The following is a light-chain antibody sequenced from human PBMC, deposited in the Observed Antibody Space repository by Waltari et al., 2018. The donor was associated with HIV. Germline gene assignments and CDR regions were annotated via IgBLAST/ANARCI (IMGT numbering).Light chain of an antibody. CDR1: SSNIGPNYD. V-gene: IGLV1-40*01. CDR3: QSYDNTVNGWV. J-gene: IGLJ3*02. Sequence: QSVLTQPPSVSGAPGPNVTVSCPGSSSNIGPNYDVHWYQFRPGEVPKLLIYGNTIRPAGVPGRFSGSSSGTSASLAITGLQPADEAEYYCQSYDNTVNGWVFGGGTRVTV. CDR2: GNT.